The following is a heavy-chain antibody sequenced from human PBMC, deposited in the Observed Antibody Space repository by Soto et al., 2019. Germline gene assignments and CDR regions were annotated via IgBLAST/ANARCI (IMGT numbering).Heavy chain of an antibody. Sequence: EVQLVESGGGLVQPGGSLRLSCAASGFTFSNYWMHWVRQAPGKGLVWVSRISSDESSISYVDSVKGRFTVSRDNARNTLYLQMNSLRAEDTAVYYCGRDRFGDIDYWGQGTLVTVSS. V-gene: IGHV3-74*01. CDR3: GRDRFGDIDY. D-gene: IGHD4-17*01. J-gene: IGHJ4*02. CDR1: GFTFSNYW. CDR2: ISSDESSI.